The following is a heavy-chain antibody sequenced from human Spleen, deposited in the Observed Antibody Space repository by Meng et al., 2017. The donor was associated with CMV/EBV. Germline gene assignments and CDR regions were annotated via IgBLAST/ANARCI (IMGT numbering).Heavy chain of an antibody. J-gene: IGHJ4*02. V-gene: IGHV2-5*02. D-gene: IGHD3-10*01. CDR2: IYWDDDK. Sequence: QITLKESGPTLVKPTQTLTLTCTFSGFSLSTSGVGVGWIRQPPGKALEWLALIYWDDDKRYSPSLKSRLTITKDTSKNQVVLTMTNMDPVDTATYYCAHQNYYGSGSEYYFDYWGQGTLVTVSS. CDR3: AHQNYYGSGSEYYFDY. CDR1: GFSLSTSGVG.